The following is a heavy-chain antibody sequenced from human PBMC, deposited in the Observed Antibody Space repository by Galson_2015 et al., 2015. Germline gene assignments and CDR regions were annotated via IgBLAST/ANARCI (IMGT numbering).Heavy chain of an antibody. CDR2: ISGSGGST. V-gene: IGHV3-23*01. D-gene: IGHD3-10*01. CDR3: AKGGNFDY. J-gene: IGHJ4*02. CDR1: GLTFSSYA. Sequence: SLRLSCAASGLTFSSYAMSWVRQAPEKGLEWVSAISGSGGSTYYTDSVKGRFTISRDNSKNTLYLQMNSLRAEDTAVYYCAKGGNFDYWGQGTLVTVSS.